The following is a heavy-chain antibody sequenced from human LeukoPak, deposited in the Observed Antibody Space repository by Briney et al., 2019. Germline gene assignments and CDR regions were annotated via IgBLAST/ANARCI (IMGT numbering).Heavy chain of an antibody. D-gene: IGHD3-10*01. V-gene: IGHV3-30*02. CDR1: GFTFSSYA. Sequence: GRSLRLSCATSGFTFSSYAMHWVRQAPGKGLEWVAFIRYDGSNKYYADSVKGRFTISRDNSKNTLYLQMNSLRVEDTAVYYCAKDRGIISDYWGQGTLVTVSS. CDR2: IRYDGSNK. J-gene: IGHJ4*02. CDR3: AKDRGIISDY.